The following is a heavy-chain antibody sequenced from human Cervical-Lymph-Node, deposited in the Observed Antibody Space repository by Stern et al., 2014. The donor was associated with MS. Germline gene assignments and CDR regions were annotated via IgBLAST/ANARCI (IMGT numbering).Heavy chain of an antibody. J-gene: IGHJ4*02. CDR1: GFTLSSFW. V-gene: IGHV3-7*01. CDR2: IKQDGRGK. CDR3: ARDGYTRSSFDY. Sequence: VQLEESGGGLVQPGGSLRLPCAASGFTLSSFWMAWVRQAPGKGLEWVANIKQDGRGKYYMESVKGRFTLSRDNADNSLYLQMNSLRAEDTAVYYCARDGYTRSSFDYWGQGTLVTVSS. D-gene: IGHD6-6*01.